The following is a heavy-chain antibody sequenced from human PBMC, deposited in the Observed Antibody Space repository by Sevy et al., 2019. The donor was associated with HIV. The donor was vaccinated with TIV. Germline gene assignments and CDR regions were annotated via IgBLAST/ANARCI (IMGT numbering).Heavy chain of an antibody. D-gene: IGHD3-10*01. CDR2: ISYDGSNK. V-gene: IGHV3-30-3*01. Sequence: GGSLRLSCAASGFTFSSYAMHWVRQAPGKGLEWVAVISYDGSNKYYADSVKGRFTISRDNSTNTLYLQMNSLGAEDTAVYYCARGALLWFGELLGPIDYWGQGTLVTVSS. CDR3: ARGALLWFGELLGPIDY. J-gene: IGHJ4*02. CDR1: GFTFSSYA.